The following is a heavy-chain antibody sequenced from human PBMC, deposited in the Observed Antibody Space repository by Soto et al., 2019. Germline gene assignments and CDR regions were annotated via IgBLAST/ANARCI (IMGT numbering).Heavy chain of an antibody. CDR3: ARHPSDFWFEP. J-gene: IGHJ5*02. V-gene: IGHV4-39*01. CDR2: HYYSGST. Sequence: QLQLQESGPGLVKTSETLSLTSRVSGGSISSSSYFWGWIRQPPGKGLEWIGSHYYSGSTYYNPSLKSPDTGSADTSKNQFSLKLSSVTAADAAVYYCARHPSDFWFEPWGQGTLVTVSS. CDR1: GGSISSSSYF. D-gene: IGHD2-21*02.